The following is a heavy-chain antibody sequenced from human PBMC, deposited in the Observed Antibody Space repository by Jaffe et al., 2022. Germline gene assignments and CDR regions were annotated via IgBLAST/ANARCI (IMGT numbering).Heavy chain of an antibody. Sequence: QVHLQESGPGLLRPSETLSLTCAVSGYSISSAYYWGWIRQPPGKGLQWIGSRPHVGSANYNPSLKSRVTISVDTSKNQFSLKLNSVTAADTAVYYCARHSYVWGSYRSRQYFDYWGQGTLVTVSS. D-gene: IGHD3-16*02. V-gene: IGHV4-38-2*01. CDR2: RPHVGSA. J-gene: IGHJ4*02. CDR1: GYSISSAYY. CDR3: ARHSYVWGSYRSRQYFDY.